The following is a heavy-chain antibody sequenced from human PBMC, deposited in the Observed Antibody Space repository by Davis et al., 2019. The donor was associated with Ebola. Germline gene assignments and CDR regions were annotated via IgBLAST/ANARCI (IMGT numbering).Heavy chain of an antibody. CDR2: ISGSGGST. Sequence: GESLKISCAASGFTFSSYAMSWVRQAPGKGLEWVSAISGSGGSTYYADSVKGRFTISRDNSKNTLYLQMNSLRAEDTAVYYCAKDLSVTTSRWYFDLWGRGTLVTVSS. J-gene: IGHJ2*01. V-gene: IGHV3-23*01. D-gene: IGHD4-17*01. CDR3: AKDLSVTTSRWYFDL. CDR1: GFTFSSYA.